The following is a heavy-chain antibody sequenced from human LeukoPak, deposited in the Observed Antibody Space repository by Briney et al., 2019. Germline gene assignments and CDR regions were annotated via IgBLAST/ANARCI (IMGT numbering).Heavy chain of an antibody. J-gene: IGHJ5*02. D-gene: IGHD1-26*01. V-gene: IGHV4-4*02. CDR3: ARDRTGSSSLDP. CDR1: GASVSSSNW. Sequence: SETLSLTCAVSGASVSSSNWRMWVRQPPKKGLEWIGEIHHSGSTNYNPSLKSRVTMSVDTSKNQISLRLTSVTAADTAVYYCARDRTGSSSLDPWGQGTLVTVSS. CDR2: IHHSGST.